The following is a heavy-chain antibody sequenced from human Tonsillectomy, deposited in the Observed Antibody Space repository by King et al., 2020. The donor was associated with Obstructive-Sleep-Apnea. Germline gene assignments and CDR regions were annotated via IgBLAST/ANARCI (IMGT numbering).Heavy chain of an antibody. D-gene: IGHD3-16*02. CDR3: ARDPEELSGAVFDY. J-gene: IGHJ4*02. CDR1: GFTFNDYY. Sequence: QLVQSGGGLVKPGGSLRLSCAASGFTFNDYYMIWIRQAPGKGLEWVSYISRSGSTIYYADSVKGRFTISRDNAKNSLYLQMNSLRAEDTAMYYCARDPEELSGAVFDYWGQGTLVTVSS. CDR2: ISRSGSTI. V-gene: IGHV3-11*01.